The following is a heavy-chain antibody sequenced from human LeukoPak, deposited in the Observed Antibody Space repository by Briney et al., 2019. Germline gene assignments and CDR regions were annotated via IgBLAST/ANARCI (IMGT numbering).Heavy chain of an antibody. J-gene: IGHJ6*02. CDR2: INVVNGAI. V-gene: IGHV3-48*01. CDR1: GFTLRYYQ. Sequence: GGSLRLSCATSGFTLRYYQMNWVRQAPGKGLEWVSYINVVNGAIYYADSVKGRFTISGDIATNSVYRQMNSLRAEDTALYYCVRDGNRGYDMDVWGQGTAVTVSS. CDR3: VRDGNRGYDMDV. D-gene: IGHD3-10*01.